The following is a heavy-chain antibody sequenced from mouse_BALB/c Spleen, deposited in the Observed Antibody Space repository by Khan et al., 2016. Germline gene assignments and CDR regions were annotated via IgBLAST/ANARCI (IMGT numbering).Heavy chain of an antibody. D-gene: IGHD2-4*01. V-gene: IGHV14-3*02. Sequence: VQLKQSGAELVKPGASVKLSCTASGFNIKDTYIHWVKQRPEQGLEWIGRIDPANDNTKYNPRFQGKATITADTSSNTAYLQLSSLTSEDTAVYCCAGGIYEYGFAYWGQGTLVSVSA. CDR1: GFNIKDTY. J-gene: IGHJ3*01. CDR3: AGGIYEYGFAY. CDR2: IDPANDNT.